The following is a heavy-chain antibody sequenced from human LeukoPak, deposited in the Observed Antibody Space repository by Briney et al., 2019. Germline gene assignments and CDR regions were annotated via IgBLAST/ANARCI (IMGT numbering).Heavy chain of an antibody. V-gene: IGHV4-61*02. D-gene: IGHD2-2*01. CDR2: IYTSGST. CDR3: ARSVVVPAAGYDY. J-gene: IGHJ4*02. Sequence: SQTLSLTCTVSGGSISSGSYYWGWIRQPAGKGLEWIGRIYTSGSTNYNPSLTTRVTISVDTSKNQFSLKLSSVTAADTAVYYCARSVVVPAAGYDYWGQGTLVTVSS. CDR1: GGSISSGSYY.